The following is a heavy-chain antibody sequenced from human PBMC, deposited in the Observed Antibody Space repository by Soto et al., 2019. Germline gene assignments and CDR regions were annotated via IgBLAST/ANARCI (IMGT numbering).Heavy chain of an antibody. CDR3: TRQAGAVQWLVVPTEYNFDY. CDR2: IRSTTNSYAT. D-gene: IGHD6-19*01. CDR1: GFTFGGSA. V-gene: IGHV3-73*02. Sequence: EGPLVESGGGVVQPGGSLTLSCAASGFTFGGSALLWFRQASGPGLEWVGHIRSTTNSYATAYAESVKGRFTISTDDSMNTANRHMNSLKTENTAGYSWTRQAGAVQWLVVPTEYNFDYWGQGTLVTVSS. J-gene: IGHJ4*02.